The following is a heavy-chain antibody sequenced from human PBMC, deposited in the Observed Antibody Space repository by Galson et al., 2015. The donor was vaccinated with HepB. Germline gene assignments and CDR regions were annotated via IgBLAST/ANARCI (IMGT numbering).Heavy chain of an antibody. D-gene: IGHD2-2*01. CDR2: INPSGGST. J-gene: IGHJ4*02. CDR1: GYTFTTYY. CDR3: AREGIPVVIFDY. V-gene: IGHV1-46*01. Sequence: SVKVSCKASGYTFTTYYMHWVRQAPGQGLERMGIINPSGGSTTYAQKFQGRITMTRDTSTSTVYMELSSLRSEDTAVYYCAREGIPVVIFDYWGQGTLVTVSS.